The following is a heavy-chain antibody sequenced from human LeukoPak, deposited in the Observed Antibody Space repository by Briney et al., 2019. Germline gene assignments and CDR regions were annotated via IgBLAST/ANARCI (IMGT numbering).Heavy chain of an antibody. Sequence: ASVKVSCKASGYTFTNFDINWVRQAPGQGLEWMGWMNPVSGDAGSAQKFQGRVTLTRDTSISTAYMELSSLRSEDTAVYYCTRAYYYDSSGYLIDYWGQGTLVTVSS. J-gene: IGHJ4*02. CDR1: GYTFTNFD. CDR2: MNPVSGDA. D-gene: IGHD3-22*01. CDR3: TRAYYYDSSGYLIDY. V-gene: IGHV1-8*01.